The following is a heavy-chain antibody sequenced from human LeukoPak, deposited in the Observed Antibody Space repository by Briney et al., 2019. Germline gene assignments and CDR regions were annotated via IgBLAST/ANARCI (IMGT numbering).Heavy chain of an antibody. CDR1: GFTFSSYA. D-gene: IGHD3-22*01. V-gene: IGHV3-23*01. CDR3: AKGPITMIVVVITPIDY. CDR2: ISGSGGST. Sequence: GGSLRLSCAASGFTFSSYAMSWVRQAPGKGLEWVSAISGSGGSTYYADSVRGRFTISRDNSKNTLYLQMNSLRAEDTAVYYCAKGPITMIVVVITPIDYWGQGTLVTVSS. J-gene: IGHJ4*02.